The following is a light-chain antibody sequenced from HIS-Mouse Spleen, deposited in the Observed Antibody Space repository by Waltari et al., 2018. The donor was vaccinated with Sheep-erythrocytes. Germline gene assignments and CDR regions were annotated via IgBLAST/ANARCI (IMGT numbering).Light chain of an antibody. J-gene: IGLJ2*01. Sequence: SYELTQPPAVSVSPAQTARTTSSGGAFPKKYAYWYQQKSGQAPGLVIYEDSKRPPGIPERFSGSSSGTMATLTISGAQVEDEADYYCYSTDSSGNHRVFGGGTKLTVL. CDR3: YSTDSSGNHRV. CDR2: EDS. V-gene: IGLV3-10*01. CDR1: AFPKKY.